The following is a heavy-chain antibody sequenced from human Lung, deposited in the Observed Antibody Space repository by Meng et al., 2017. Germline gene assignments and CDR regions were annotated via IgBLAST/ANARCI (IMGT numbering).Heavy chain of an antibody. Sequence: ASVKVSCKASGYTFTSYGISWVRQAPGQGLEWMGWISAYNGNTNYAQKLQGRVTMTTDTSTSTAYMELRSLRSDDTAVYYCGRGGALRFLEWLGVAYYYGMDVWGQGTTVTVSS. J-gene: IGHJ6*02. V-gene: IGHV1-18*01. D-gene: IGHD3-3*01. CDR1: GYTFTSYG. CDR2: ISAYNGNT. CDR3: GRGGALRFLEWLGVAYYYGMDV.